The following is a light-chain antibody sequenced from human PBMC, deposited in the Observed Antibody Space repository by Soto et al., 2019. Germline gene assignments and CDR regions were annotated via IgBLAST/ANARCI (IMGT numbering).Light chain of an antibody. Sequence: EIGMTQSPATLSVSPGERATLSCRASQSININLAWYQQKPGQAPRLLIYGASTRATDIPPRFSGSGSGTEFTLTISSLEPEDFAVYYCQQRSNWITFGQGTRLEIK. CDR3: QQRSNWIT. V-gene: IGKV3-15*01. J-gene: IGKJ5*01. CDR2: GAS. CDR1: QSININ.